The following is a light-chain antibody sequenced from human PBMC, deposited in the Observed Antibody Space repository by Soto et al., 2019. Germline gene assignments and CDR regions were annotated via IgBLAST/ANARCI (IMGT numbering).Light chain of an antibody. CDR1: QYINTW. CDR2: SLS. J-gene: IGKJ2*01. CDR3: QQYQGFPFT. Sequence: DIQMTQSPSTLSASVGDRVIITCRASQYINTWLAWYQQKPGRAPKLLIYSLSSLESGVPSRFSGSGSGSEFTLTISSLQSDDFATYYCQQYQGFPFTFGQGTKLEI. V-gene: IGKV1-5*03.